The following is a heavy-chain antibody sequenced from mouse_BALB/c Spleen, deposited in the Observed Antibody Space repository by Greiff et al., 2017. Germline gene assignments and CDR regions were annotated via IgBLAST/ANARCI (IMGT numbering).Heavy chain of an antibody. V-gene: IGHV5-17*02. CDR3: ARGLDY. J-gene: IGHJ2*01. Sequence: EVKLMESGGGLVQPGGSRKLSCAASGFTFSSFGMHWVRQAPEKGLEWVAYISSGSSTIYYADTVKGRFTISRDNPKNTLFLQMTSLRSEDTAMYYCARGLDYWGQGTTLTVSS. CDR2: ISSGSSTI. CDR1: GFTFSSFG.